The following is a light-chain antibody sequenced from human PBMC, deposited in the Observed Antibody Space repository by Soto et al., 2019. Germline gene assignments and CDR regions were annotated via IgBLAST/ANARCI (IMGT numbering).Light chain of an antibody. Sequence: QSVLTQPPSASGTPGQRVTISCSGSSSNIGSNTVNWYQQLPGTAPKLVIYSNNQRPSGVPDRFSGPKSGTSASLAISGLQSEDEADYSCVAWDDSLNGYVVFGGGTKVTDL. CDR1: SSNIGSNT. V-gene: IGLV1-44*01. CDR2: SNN. J-gene: IGLJ2*01. CDR3: VAWDDSLNGYVV.